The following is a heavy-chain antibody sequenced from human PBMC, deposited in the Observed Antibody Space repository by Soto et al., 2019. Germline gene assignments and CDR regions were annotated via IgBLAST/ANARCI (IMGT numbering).Heavy chain of an antibody. D-gene: IGHD3-3*01. CDR3: ARNRFVYHDAFDI. V-gene: IGHV5-51*01. CDR2: IYPGDSDT. Sequence: GESLKISCKGSGYSFTTYWIAWVRQMPGKGLEWMGIIYPGDSDTRYSPYFQGQVTISADKSTSTAYLQWSSLKVSDTAMYYCARNRFVYHDAFDIWGLGTMVTVSS. CDR1: GYSFTTYW. J-gene: IGHJ3*02.